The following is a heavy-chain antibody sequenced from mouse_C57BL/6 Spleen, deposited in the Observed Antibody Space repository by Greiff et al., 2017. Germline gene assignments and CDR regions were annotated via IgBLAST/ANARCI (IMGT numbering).Heavy chain of an antibody. Sequence: QVQLKQPGAELVKPGASVKLSCKASGYTFTSYWMQWVKQRPGQGLEWIGEIDPSDSYTNYNQKFKGKATLTVDTSSSTAYMQLSSLTSEDSAVYYCARLITTVVGDYWGQGTTLTVSS. CDR2: IDPSDSYT. V-gene: IGHV1-50*01. CDR1: GYTFTSYW. CDR3: ARLITTVVGDY. J-gene: IGHJ2*01. D-gene: IGHD1-1*01.